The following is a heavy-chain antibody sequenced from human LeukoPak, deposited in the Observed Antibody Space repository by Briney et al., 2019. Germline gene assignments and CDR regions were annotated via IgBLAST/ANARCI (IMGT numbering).Heavy chain of an antibody. Sequence: PGRSLRLSCGSSGYTFNNFDMHWVRQAPAKGLEWVSFIGYEGVHKYYADSVKGRFTISKDNSKATLYLQMNSLRPEDTAVYYCAKDLHGGYSSDYWGQGTLVTVFS. CDR1: GYTFNNFD. CDR3: AKDLHGGYSSDY. V-gene: IGHV3-30*02. D-gene: IGHD4-23*01. CDR2: IGYEGVHK. J-gene: IGHJ4*02.